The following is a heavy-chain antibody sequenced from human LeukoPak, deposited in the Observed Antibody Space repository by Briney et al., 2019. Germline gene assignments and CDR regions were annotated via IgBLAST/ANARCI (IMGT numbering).Heavy chain of an antibody. CDR2: IYSGGNT. CDR1: GFTVSSNY. J-gene: IGHJ4*02. V-gene: IGHV3-53*01. Sequence: PGGSLRLSCAASGFTVSSNYMSWVRQAPGKGLEWVSVIYSGGNTYYADSVKGRFTISRDNSKNTLYLQMNSLRAEDTAVYYCARNYYDGSSYRNWGQGTLVTVSS. CDR3: ARNYYDGSSYRN. D-gene: IGHD3-22*01.